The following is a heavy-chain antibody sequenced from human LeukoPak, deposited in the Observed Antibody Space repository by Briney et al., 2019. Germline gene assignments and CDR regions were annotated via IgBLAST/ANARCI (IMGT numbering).Heavy chain of an antibody. D-gene: IGHD3-16*01. CDR3: ARGVLKYRQDAFDI. V-gene: IGHV1-8*03. J-gene: IGHJ3*02. CDR1: GYTFTSYD. CDR2: MNPNSGNT. Sequence: ASVKVSCKASGYTFTSYDINWVRQATGQGLEWMGWMNPNSGNTGYAQKFQGRVTITRNTSISTAYMELSSLRSEDTAVYYRARGVLKYRQDAFDIWGQGTMVTVSS.